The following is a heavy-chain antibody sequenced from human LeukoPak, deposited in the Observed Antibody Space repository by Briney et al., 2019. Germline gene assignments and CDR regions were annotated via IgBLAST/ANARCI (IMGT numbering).Heavy chain of an antibody. J-gene: IGHJ4*02. V-gene: IGHV5-51*01. CDR3: AGGSGYSPPDY. D-gene: IGHD3-22*01. CDR2: IYPGYSDT. Sequence: GESLKISCQDSGYSFAIYWIGWVRQMPGKGLEWMGTIYPGYSDTRYSPSFQGQVTISADKSINTAYLQWTSLKASDTAMYYCAGGSGYSPPDYWGQGTLVTVSS. CDR1: GYSFAIYW.